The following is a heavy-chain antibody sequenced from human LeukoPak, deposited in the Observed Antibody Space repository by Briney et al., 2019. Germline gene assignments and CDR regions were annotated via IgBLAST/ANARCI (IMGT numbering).Heavy chain of an antibody. CDR2: IIPIFGTA. J-gene: IGHJ5*02. D-gene: IGHD3-22*01. CDR1: GGTFSSYA. Sequence: SVKVSCKASGGTFSSYAISWVRQAPGQGLEWMGGIIPIFGTANYAQKFQGRVTITTDESTGTAYMELSSLRSEDTAVYYCANGGTYSSGPWGQGTLVTVSS. V-gene: IGHV1-69*05. CDR3: ANGGTYSSGP.